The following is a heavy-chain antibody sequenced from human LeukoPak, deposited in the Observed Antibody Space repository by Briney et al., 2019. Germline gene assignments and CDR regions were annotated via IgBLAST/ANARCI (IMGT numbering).Heavy chain of an antibody. CDR2: VSYDGSNK. J-gene: IGHJ3*02. CDR3: AKDRRDGYNTDAFDI. CDR1: GFTFSSYG. D-gene: IGHD5-24*01. Sequence: GGSLRLSCVASGFTFSSYGMNWVRQAPGKGLEWVAIVSYDGSNKYYAESVKGRFTISRDNSKNTLYLEMESLRGEDTAVYYCAKDRRDGYNTDAFDIWGQGTMVSVSS. V-gene: IGHV3-30*18.